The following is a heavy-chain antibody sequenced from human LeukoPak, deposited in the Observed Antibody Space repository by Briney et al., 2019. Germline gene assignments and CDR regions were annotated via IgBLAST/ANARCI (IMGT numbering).Heavy chain of an antibody. CDR2: IYSSGST. D-gene: IGHD4-17*01. Sequence: SETLSLTCTVSGGSISSYYWSWIRQPPGKGLEWIGYIYSSGSTNYNPSLKSRVTISVDTSKNQFSLKLNSVTAADTAVYYCARGYGETSTRWGQGTLVTVSS. J-gene: IGHJ4*02. CDR1: GGSISSYY. CDR3: ARGYGETSTR. V-gene: IGHV4-59*01.